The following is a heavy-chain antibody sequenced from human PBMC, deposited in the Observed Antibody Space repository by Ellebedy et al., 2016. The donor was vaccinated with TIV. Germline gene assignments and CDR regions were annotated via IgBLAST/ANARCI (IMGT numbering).Heavy chain of an antibody. J-gene: IGHJ6*02. V-gene: IGHV4-34*01. Sequence: SETLSLTCAVYGGSFSGYYWSWIRQPPGKGLEWIGEINHSGSTNYNPSLKSPVTISVATSKNLFSLKLRSVTAADTAVYYCARVDYYGSGSYLSPGGYYYYGMDVWGQGTTVTVSS. CDR2: INHSGST. CDR1: GGSFSGYY. D-gene: IGHD3-10*01. CDR3: ARVDYYGSGSYLSPGGYYYYGMDV.